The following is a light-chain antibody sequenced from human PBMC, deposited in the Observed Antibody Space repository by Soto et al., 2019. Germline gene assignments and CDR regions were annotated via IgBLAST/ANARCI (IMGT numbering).Light chain of an antibody. CDR2: DVS. CDR1: SSDVGGYNY. J-gene: IGLJ2*01. V-gene: IGLV2-14*01. Sequence: QSALTQPASVSGSPGQSITISCTGTSSDVGGYNYVFWYQQHPGKAPKLMIYDVSNRPSGVSNRFSGSKSGNTASLTISGLQAEAEADYYCSSYTSSSTRVFGGGTKLTVL. CDR3: SSYTSSSTRV.